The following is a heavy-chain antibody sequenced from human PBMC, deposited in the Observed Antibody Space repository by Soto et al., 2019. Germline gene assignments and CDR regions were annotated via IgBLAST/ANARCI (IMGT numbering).Heavy chain of an antibody. J-gene: IGHJ4*02. V-gene: IGHV1-69*13. CDR3: ARGYYYGSGSYYPGSYFDY. Sequence: SVKVSCKASGGTFSSYAISWVRQAPGQGLEWMGGIIPIFGTANYAQKFQGRVTITADESTSTAYMELSSLRSEDTAVYYCARGYYYGSGSYYPGSYFDYWGQGTLVTVSS. CDR2: IIPIFGTA. D-gene: IGHD3-10*01. CDR1: GGTFSSYA.